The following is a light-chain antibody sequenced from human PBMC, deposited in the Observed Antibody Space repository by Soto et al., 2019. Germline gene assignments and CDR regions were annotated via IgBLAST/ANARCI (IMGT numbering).Light chain of an antibody. CDR2: EGT. CDR1: SSDVGSYNL. Sequence: QSVLTQPASVSGSPGQSITISCTGTSSDVGSYNLVSWYQQHPGKAPKLMIYEGTKRPSGVPDRFSGSKSGNTASLTVSGLQAEDEADYYCSSYAASNNFYFVFGGGTKVTVL. J-gene: IGLJ3*02. V-gene: IGLV2-14*02. CDR3: SSYAASNNFYFV.